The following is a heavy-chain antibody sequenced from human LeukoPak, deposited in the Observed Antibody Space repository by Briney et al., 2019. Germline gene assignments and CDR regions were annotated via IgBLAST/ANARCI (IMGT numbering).Heavy chain of an antibody. Sequence: GGSLRLSCAASGFTFSSYEMNWVRQAPGKGLEWVSYISSSGSTIYYAGSVKGRFTISRDNAKNSLYLQMNSLRAEDTAVYYCARGLSIFGVVIPPYWGQGTLVTVSS. CDR1: GFTFSSYE. CDR2: ISSSGSTI. D-gene: IGHD3-3*01. J-gene: IGHJ4*02. CDR3: ARGLSIFGVVIPPY. V-gene: IGHV3-48*03.